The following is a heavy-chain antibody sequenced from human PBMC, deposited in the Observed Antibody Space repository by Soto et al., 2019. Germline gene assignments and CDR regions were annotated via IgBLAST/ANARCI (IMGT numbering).Heavy chain of an antibody. D-gene: IGHD2-2*01. CDR3: ARDYARPPGIY. CDR2: IKHDGSER. CDR1: GFTFSGYW. Sequence: EVQLVESGGGLVQPGGSLRLSCAASGFTFSGYWMSWVRQAPGKGLEWVANIKHDGSERYYVDSVEGRFTISKDNAKNPLSLPINSLTAAATALYVCARDYARPPGIYWGQGTLVTVSS. J-gene: IGHJ4*02. V-gene: IGHV3-7*04.